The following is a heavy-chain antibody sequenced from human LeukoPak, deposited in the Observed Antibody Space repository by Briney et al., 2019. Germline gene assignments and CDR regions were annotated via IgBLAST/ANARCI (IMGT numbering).Heavy chain of an antibody. Sequence: PGGSLRLSCAASGFTFSSYSVNWVRQAPGKGLEWVSSISSSSSYIYYADSVKGRFTISRDNAKNSLYLQMNSLRAEDTAVYYCASSIVVVPAAKKGFDYWGQGTLVTVSS. D-gene: IGHD2-2*01. CDR1: GFTFSSYS. CDR3: ASSIVVVPAAKKGFDY. J-gene: IGHJ4*02. V-gene: IGHV3-21*01. CDR2: ISSSSSYI.